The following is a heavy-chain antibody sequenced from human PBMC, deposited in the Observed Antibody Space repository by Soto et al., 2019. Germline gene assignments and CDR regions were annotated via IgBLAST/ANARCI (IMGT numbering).Heavy chain of an antibody. V-gene: IGHV2-26*01. CDR2: IFSNDEK. CDR1: GFSLSNARMG. J-gene: IGHJ4*02. D-gene: IGHD3-10*01. CDR3: ARITMVRGVIYYFDY. Sequence: GXGPTLVNPTESLTLTCTVSGFSLSNARMGVSWIRQPPGKALEWLAHIFSNDEKSYSTSLKSRLTISKDTSKSQVVLTMTNMDPVDTATYYCARITMVRGVIYYFDYWGQGTLVTVSS.